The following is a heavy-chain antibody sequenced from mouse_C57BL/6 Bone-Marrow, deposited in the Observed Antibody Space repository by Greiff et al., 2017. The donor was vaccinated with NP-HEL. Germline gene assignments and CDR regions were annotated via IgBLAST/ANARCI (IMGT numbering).Heavy chain of an antibody. D-gene: IGHD1-1*01. J-gene: IGHJ1*03. Sequence: EVKLVESGEGLVKPGGSLKLSCAASGFTFSSYAMSWVRQTPKKRLEWVAYISSGGDYIYYADTVKGRFTISRDNARNTLYLQMSSLKSEDTAMYYCTREKYYGSSYWYFDVWGTGTTVTVSS. V-gene: IGHV5-9-1*02. CDR3: TREKYYGSSYWYFDV. CDR2: ISSGGDYI. CDR1: GFTFSSYA.